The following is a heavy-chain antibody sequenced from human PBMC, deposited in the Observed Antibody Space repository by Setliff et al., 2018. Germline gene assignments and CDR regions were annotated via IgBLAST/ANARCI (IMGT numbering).Heavy chain of an antibody. D-gene: IGHD6-19*01. Sequence: SETLSLTCTVSGDSISSRTHYWSWIRQPAGEGLEWIGQIYTSWSTNYNPSLQSRVTISLDTSKNQFSLKLSSVTAADTAVYYCATSGFCSAGSCYSFDDWGQGALVTVSS. V-gene: IGHV4-61*09. J-gene: IGHJ4*02. CDR2: IYTSWST. CDR3: ATSGFCSAGSCYSFDD. CDR1: GDSISSRTHY.